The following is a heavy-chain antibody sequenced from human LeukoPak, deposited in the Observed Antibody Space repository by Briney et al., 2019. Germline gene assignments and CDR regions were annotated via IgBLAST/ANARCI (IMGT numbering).Heavy chain of an antibody. CDR1: GYTFIGYY. D-gene: IGHD6-19*01. CDR2: INPHSGGT. V-gene: IGHV1-2*02. Sequence: ASVKVSCKASGYTFIGYYMHWVRQAPGQGLEWMGWINPHSGGTNYAQKFQDRVTMTGDTSISTAYMELSRLRSDDTAVYYCARTLGSVAGYQNFDYWGQGTLVTVSS. J-gene: IGHJ4*02. CDR3: ARTLGSVAGYQNFDY.